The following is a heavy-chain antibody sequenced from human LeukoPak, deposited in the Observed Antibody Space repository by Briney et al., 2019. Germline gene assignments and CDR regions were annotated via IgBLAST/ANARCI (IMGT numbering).Heavy chain of an antibody. D-gene: IGHD7-27*01. V-gene: IGHV1-69*13. CDR1: GGTFSSYA. CDR2: IIPIFGTA. CDR3: ARGPPNWGYDY. Sequence: ASVKVSCKASGGTFSSYAISWVRQAPGQGLEWMGGIIPIFGTANYAQKFQGRVTITADESTRTAYMELSSLRSEDTAVYYCARGPPNWGYDYWGQGTLVTVSS. J-gene: IGHJ4*02.